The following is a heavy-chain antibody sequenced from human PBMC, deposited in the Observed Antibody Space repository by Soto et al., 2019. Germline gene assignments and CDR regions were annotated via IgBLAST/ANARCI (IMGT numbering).Heavy chain of an antibody. Sequence: QVQLVQSGAEVKKPGSSVKVSCKASGGTFSSYAISWVRQAPGQGLEWMGGIIPIFGTANYAQKFQGRVTITADESTGTAYMELGSLRSEDTAVYYCASHYDTSGYYRFGDYWGQGTLVTVSS. J-gene: IGHJ4*02. CDR2: IIPIFGTA. CDR3: ASHYDTSGYYRFGDY. D-gene: IGHD3-22*01. V-gene: IGHV1-69*12. CDR1: GGTFSSYA.